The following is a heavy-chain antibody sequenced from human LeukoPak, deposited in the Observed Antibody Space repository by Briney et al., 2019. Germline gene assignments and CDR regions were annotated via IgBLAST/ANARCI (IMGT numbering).Heavy chain of an antibody. CDR1: GFTFSSYW. Sequence: PGGSLRLSCAASGFTFSSYWMSWVRQAPGKGLEWVANIKQDGSEKYYADSVKGRFTISRDNSKNTLYLQMNSLRAEDTAVYYCAKDLGSYYYDSSGYWDRSLDYWGQGTLVTVSS. CDR3: AKDLGSYYYDSSGYWDRSLDY. J-gene: IGHJ4*02. CDR2: IKQDGSEK. D-gene: IGHD3-22*01. V-gene: IGHV3-7*01.